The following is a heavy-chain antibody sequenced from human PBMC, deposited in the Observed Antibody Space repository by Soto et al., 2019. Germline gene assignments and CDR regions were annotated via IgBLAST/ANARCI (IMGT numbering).Heavy chain of an antibody. CDR2: ISAYNGNT. Sequence: GASGQVSCKASGYTFTSYGISWVRQAPAQGLEWMGRISAYNGNTNYAQKLQGRLTMTTDTSTSTAYMELRSLRSDDTAVYYCARLLEYDGSGHYCFPYDTFDTCRYGKMVTLSS. V-gene: IGHV1-18*01. J-gene: IGHJ3*02. CDR3: ARLLEYDGSGHYCFPYDTFDT. CDR1: GYTFTSYG. D-gene: IGHD3-22*01.